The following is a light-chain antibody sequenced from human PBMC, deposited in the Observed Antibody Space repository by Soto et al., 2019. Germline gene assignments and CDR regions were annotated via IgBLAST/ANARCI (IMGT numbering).Light chain of an antibody. Sequence: EIVLTQSPATLSLSPGERATLSCRASQSVSSYLAWYQQKPGQAPRLLIYDTSNRATGIPARFSGSGSGTDFTLTISSLEPEDFAVYTCQQRSNWPLTSGGGTKLDIK. V-gene: IGKV3-11*01. CDR3: QQRSNWPLT. J-gene: IGKJ4*01. CDR1: QSVSSY. CDR2: DTS.